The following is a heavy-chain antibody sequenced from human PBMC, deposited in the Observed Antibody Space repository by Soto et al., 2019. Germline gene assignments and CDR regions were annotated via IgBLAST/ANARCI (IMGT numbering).Heavy chain of an antibody. CDR2: VYYSGST. V-gene: IGHV4-59*02. D-gene: IGHD6-13*01. J-gene: IGHJ4*02. CDR1: GDSVNNYY. CDR3: ARAETSGIYYFDY. Sequence: PSETLSLTCTVTGDSVNNYYWSWMRQPPGKGLECMGYVYYSGSTNYNPSLKSRVTISVDTSKNQISLRLKSVTAADTAVYYCARAETSGIYYFDYWGQGSLVTVSS.